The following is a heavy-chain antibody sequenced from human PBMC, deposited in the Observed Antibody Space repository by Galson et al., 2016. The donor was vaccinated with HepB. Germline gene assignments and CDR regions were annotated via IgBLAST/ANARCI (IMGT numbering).Heavy chain of an antibody. CDR1: GYTFTTSG. J-gene: IGHJ4*02. D-gene: IGHD2/OR15-2a*01. CDR3: ARDVQYRFDS. Sequence: SCKASGYTFTTSGISWVRQAPGHGLEWMGWISPYSGNTKYAQKFQGGLTLTTDSSTTTAYMELRSLRFDATARYYCARDVQYRFDSWGQGTLVTVSS. V-gene: IGHV1-18*01. CDR2: ISPYSGNT.